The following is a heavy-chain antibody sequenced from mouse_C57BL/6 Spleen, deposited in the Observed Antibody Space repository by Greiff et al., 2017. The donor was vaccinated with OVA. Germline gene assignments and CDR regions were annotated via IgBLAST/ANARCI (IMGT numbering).Heavy chain of an antibody. CDR3: ARTYYSNYGGFAY. D-gene: IGHD2-5*01. Sequence: QVQLKQPGAELVKPGASVKLSCKASGYTFTSYWMQWVKQRPGQGLEWIGEIDPSDSYTNYNQKFKGKATLTVDTSSSTAYMQLSSLTSEDSAVYYCARTYYSNYGGFAYWGQGTLVTVSA. J-gene: IGHJ3*01. CDR2: IDPSDSYT. V-gene: IGHV1-50*01. CDR1: GYTFTSYW.